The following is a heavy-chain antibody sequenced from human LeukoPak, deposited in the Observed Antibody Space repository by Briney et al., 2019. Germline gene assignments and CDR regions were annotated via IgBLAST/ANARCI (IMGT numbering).Heavy chain of an antibody. J-gene: IGHJ4*02. V-gene: IGHV3-33*01. D-gene: IGHD1-26*01. Sequence: GRSLRLSCAASGITFSSYVMHWVRQAPGKGLEWVAVIWYDGSNKYYADSVKGRFTISRDNSKNTLYLQMNSLRAEDTAVYYCARAPGWELLTYFDYWGQGTLVTVSS. CDR3: ARAPGWELLTYFDY. CDR1: GITFSSYV. CDR2: IWYDGSNK.